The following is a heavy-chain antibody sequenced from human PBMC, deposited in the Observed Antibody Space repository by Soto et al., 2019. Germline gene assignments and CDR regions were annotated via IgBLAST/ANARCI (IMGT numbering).Heavy chain of an antibody. J-gene: IGHJ3*01. CDR3: AKGHSGWYGDDAFDL. D-gene: IGHD6-19*01. CDR2: ISYDGSNK. Sequence: GGSLRLSCAASGFTFSSYGMHWVRQAPGKGLEWVAVISYDGSNKYYAGSVKGRFTISRDNSKNTLYLQMNSLRAEDTAVYYCAKGHSGWYGDDAFDLWGQGTMVTVSS. CDR1: GFTFSSYG. V-gene: IGHV3-30*18.